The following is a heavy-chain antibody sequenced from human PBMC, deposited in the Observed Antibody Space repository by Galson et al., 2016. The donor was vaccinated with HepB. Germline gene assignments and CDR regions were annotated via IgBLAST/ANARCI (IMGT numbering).Heavy chain of an antibody. CDR2: IWYDGSNK. CDR3: AIPGDGEGVGLDY. J-gene: IGHJ4*02. Sequence: SLRLSCAASGFTFSSYGMHWVRQAPGKGLEWVSCIWYDGSNKYYANSVKGRFTISRDNSKKTLYLQMNSLRAEDTAVYYCAIPGDGEGVGLDYWGQGTLVTVSS. V-gene: IGHV3-33*01. D-gene: IGHD3-10*01. CDR1: GFTFSSYG.